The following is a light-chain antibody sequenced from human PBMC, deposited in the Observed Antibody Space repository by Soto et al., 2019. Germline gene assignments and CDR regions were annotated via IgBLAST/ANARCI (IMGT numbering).Light chain of an antibody. V-gene: IGLV2-14*01. Sequence: QSALTQPASVSGSPGQSITISCTGTSSDVGGYNYVSCYQQHPGKAPKLMIYEVSNRPSGVSKRFSGSKSGNTASLTISGLQAEDEADYYCSSYTSSSTLYVFGTGTKLTVL. CDR3: SSYTSSSTLYV. CDR1: SSDVGGYNY. J-gene: IGLJ1*01. CDR2: EVS.